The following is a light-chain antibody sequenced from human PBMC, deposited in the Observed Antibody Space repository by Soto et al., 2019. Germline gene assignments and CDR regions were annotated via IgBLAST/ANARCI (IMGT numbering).Light chain of an antibody. V-gene: IGLV2-14*03. J-gene: IGLJ3*02. CDR3: TSYTTSSPYLV. Sequence: QSALTQPASVSGAPGQSITISCTGTSSDVGGYNYVSWYQHHPGQAPKLMIYDVTNRPSGVSNRFSGSKSGNTASLTISGLQAEDEADYYCTSYTTSSPYLVFGGGTKLTVL. CDR1: SSDVGGYNY. CDR2: DVT.